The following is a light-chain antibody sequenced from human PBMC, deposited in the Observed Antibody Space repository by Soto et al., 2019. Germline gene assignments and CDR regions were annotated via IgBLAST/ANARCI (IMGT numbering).Light chain of an antibody. CDR3: QLYGISPH. CDR1: QSSGSNF. V-gene: IGKV3-20*01. J-gene: IGKJ5*01. CDR2: ASS. Sequence: DIVLTQSPGTLSLSPGERATLSYKTSQSSGSNFLAWYQHKPGQAPRLLIYASSNRATGIPDRFTGSASGTDFTLTINRLEPEDFAVYYCQLYGISPHFGQGTRLVMK.